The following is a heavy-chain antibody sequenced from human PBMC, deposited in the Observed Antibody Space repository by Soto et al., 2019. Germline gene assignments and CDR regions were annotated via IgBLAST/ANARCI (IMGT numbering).Heavy chain of an antibody. CDR1: GYSFTSYW. V-gene: IGHV5-10-1*01. J-gene: IGHJ6*02. CDR3: ARRTEAYDILTGPPPTIYGMDV. Sequence: GESLKIFCRGSGYSFTSYWISGVRQMPGKGLEWMGRIDPSDSYTNYSPSFQGHVTISADKSISTAYLQWSSLKASDTAMYYCARRTEAYDILTGPPPTIYGMDVWGQGTTVTVSS. CDR2: IDPSDSYT. D-gene: IGHD3-9*01.